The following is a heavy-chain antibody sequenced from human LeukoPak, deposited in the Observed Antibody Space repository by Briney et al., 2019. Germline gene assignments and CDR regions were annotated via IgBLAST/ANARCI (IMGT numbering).Heavy chain of an antibody. Sequence: SETLSLTCAVSGGSLSGYYWNWIRQPPGKGLEWIGYVNAVGSTKYNPSLGSRPTISVDKSKNQFSLKLNSVTAADSAVYFCARRVPAASGGGFDYWGQGTLVAVSS. D-gene: IGHD2-2*01. J-gene: IGHJ4*02. CDR3: ARRVPAASGGGFDY. V-gene: IGHV4-4*08. CDR2: VNAVGST. CDR1: GGSLSGYY.